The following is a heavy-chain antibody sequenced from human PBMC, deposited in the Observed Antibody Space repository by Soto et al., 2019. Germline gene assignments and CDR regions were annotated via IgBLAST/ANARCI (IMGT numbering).Heavy chain of an antibody. CDR3: ARSRGNPSGVEFDS. CDR1: GGSVYSYY. V-gene: IGHV4-59*02. D-gene: IGHD1-1*01. J-gene: IGHJ4*02. CDR2: IFYTGST. Sequence: SETPSISCTVCGGSVYSYYWGGIRQHPGKGLEWIGYIFYTGSTNYNPSLKSRVTISVDTSKNQFSLKLSSVTAADTAVYYCARSRGNPSGVEFDSWGQGTLVTVSS.